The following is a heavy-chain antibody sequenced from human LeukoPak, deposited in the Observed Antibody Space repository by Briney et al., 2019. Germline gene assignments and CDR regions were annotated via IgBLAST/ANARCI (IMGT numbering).Heavy chain of an antibody. CDR2: ISYDERNK. V-gene: IGHV3-30*04. CDR1: RFTFSSYA. D-gene: IGHD5-12*01. J-gene: IGHJ4*02. Sequence: GRSLRLSCAASRFTFSSYAMNWVRQAPGKGLEWVAVISYDERNKYYADFAKGRFTISRDNSKNTLYLQMNSLRAEDTAVYYCARWIDSYNAVDYWGQGTLVTVSS. CDR3: ARWIDSYNAVDY.